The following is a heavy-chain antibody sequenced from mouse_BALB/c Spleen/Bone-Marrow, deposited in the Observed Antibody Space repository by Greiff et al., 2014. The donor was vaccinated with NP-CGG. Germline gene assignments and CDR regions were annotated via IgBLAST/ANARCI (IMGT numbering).Heavy chain of an antibody. CDR2: ISNGGDNT. CDR1: GFTFSSYI. J-gene: IGHJ2*01. D-gene: IGHD2-14*01. Sequence: DVHLVESGGGLVQPGGSLKLSCAASGFTFSSYIMSWVRQTPEKRLEWVAYISNGGDNTYYPDTVKGRFIISRDNAKNTLCLQMSRLKSEDTAMYYCVRHRDDGYYFDYWGQGTTLTVSS. V-gene: IGHV5-12-2*01. CDR3: VRHRDDGYYFDY.